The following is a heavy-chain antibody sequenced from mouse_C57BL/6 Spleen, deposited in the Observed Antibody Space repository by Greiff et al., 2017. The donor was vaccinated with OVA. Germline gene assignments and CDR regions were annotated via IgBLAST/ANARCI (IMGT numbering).Heavy chain of an antibody. V-gene: IGHV7-3*01. CDR3: ARYPYAMDY. Sequence: EVLLVESGGGLVQPGGSLSLSCAASGFTFTDYYMSWVRQPPGKALEWLGFIRNKANGYTTEYSVSVKGRFTISSDTSQCILYLQMNAQGAEDSATDYCARYPYAMDYWGQGTSVTVSS. CDR2: IRNKANGYTT. J-gene: IGHJ4*01. CDR1: GFTFTDYY.